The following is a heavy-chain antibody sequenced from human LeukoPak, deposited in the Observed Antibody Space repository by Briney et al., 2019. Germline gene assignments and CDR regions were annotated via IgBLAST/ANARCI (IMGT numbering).Heavy chain of an antibody. J-gene: IGHJ6*03. CDR2: ISYDGSNK. D-gene: IGHD3-9*01. Sequence: GGSLRLSCAASGFTFSSYGMHWVRQAPGKGLEWVAVISYDGSNKYYADSVKGRFTISRDNSKNTLYLQMNSLRAEDTAVYYCARGDYDILTSLYYYYYYMDVWGKGTTVTVSS. CDR3: ARGDYDILTSLYYYYYYMDV. CDR1: GFTFSSYG. V-gene: IGHV3-33*05.